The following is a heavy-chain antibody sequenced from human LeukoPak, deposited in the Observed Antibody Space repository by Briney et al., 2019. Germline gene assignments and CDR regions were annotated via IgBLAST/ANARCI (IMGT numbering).Heavy chain of an antibody. D-gene: IGHD3-10*01. CDR2: IYPGDSDT. CDR1: GYSFTSYW. CDR3: ARFGSGRVSNPNHWTDY. Sequence: GESLKISCKGSGYSFTSYWIGWVRQMPGKGLEWMGIIYPGDSDTRYSPSFQGQVTISADKSISTAYLQWSSLKASDTAMYYCARFGSGRVSNPNHWTDYWGQGTLVTVSS. V-gene: IGHV5-51*01. J-gene: IGHJ4*02.